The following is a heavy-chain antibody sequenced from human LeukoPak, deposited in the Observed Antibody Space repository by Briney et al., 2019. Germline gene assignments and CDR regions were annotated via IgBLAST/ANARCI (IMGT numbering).Heavy chain of an antibody. CDR1: GGSISSYY. CDR3: ARGYGIAAAGEPFDY. D-gene: IGHD6-13*01. J-gene: IGHJ4*02. CDR2: IYYSGST. V-gene: IGHV4-59*01. Sequence: SETLSLTCTVSGGSISSYYWSWIRQPPGKGLEWIGYIYYSGSTNYNPSLKSRVTISVDTSKNQFSLKLSSVTAEDTAVYYCARGYGIAAAGEPFDYWGQGTLVTVSS.